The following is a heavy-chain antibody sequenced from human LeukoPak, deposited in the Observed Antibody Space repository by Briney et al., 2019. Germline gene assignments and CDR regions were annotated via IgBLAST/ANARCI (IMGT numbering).Heavy chain of an antibody. V-gene: IGHV4-4*02. CDR1: GDSISSNNW. CDR3: ARRPGGASLTMVRGATFDY. CDR2: IYHSGST. Sequence: SETLSLTCAASGDSISSNNWWSWVRQPPGKGLEWIGEIYHSGSTNYNPSLKSRVTISVDTSKNQFSLKLSSVTAADTAVYYCARRPGGASLTMVRGATFDYWGQGTLVTVSS. J-gene: IGHJ4*02. D-gene: IGHD3-10*01.